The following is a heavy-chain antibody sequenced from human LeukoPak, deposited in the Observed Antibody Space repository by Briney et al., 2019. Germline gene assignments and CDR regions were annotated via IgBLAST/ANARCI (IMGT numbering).Heavy chain of an antibody. Sequence: PSEPLPLPCAVYVGSFSGYYWSWIRHPPGKGLERIGEINHSGSTNYNPSLKSRVTISVDTSKNQFSLKLSSVTAADTAVYYCARGRRWLQPADFDYWGQGTLVTVSS. CDR3: ARGRRWLQPADFDY. CDR1: VGSFSGYY. V-gene: IGHV4-34*01. CDR2: INHSGST. J-gene: IGHJ4*02. D-gene: IGHD5-24*01.